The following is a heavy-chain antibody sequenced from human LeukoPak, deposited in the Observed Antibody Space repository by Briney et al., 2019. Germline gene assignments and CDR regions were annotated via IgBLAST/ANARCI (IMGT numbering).Heavy chain of an antibody. CDR1: GGSISSYY. CDR3: ARLGVDTAMVHYYYYYMDV. J-gene: IGHJ6*03. CDR2: IYYSGRT. Sequence: PSETLSLTFSVSGGSISSYYWSWIRQPPGKGLEWIGYIYYSGRTNYNPSLKSRVTISVDTSKNQFYLKLSSVPAADTAVYYCARLGVDTAMVHYYYYYMDVWGKGTTVTISS. V-gene: IGHV4-59*01. D-gene: IGHD5-18*01.